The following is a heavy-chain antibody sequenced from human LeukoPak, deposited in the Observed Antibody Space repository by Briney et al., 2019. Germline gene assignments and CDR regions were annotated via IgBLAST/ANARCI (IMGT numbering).Heavy chain of an antibody. Sequence: PSETLSLTCAVSGGSISSGGYSWSWIRQPPGKGLECIGYIYYSGNTYYNPSLKSRVTILLDMSKNQFSLKLSSVTAADTAVYHCAREDYGLAFDIWGQGTMVTVSS. J-gene: IGHJ3*02. CDR3: AREDYGLAFDI. D-gene: IGHD4-17*01. CDR1: GGSISSGGYS. V-gene: IGHV4-30-4*07. CDR2: IYYSGNT.